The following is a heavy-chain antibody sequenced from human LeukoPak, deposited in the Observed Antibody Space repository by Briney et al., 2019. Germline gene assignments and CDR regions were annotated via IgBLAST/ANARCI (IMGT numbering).Heavy chain of an antibody. D-gene: IGHD3-10*01. CDR1: GFTFSSYA. J-gene: IGHJ4*02. CDR2: ISYDGSNK. CDR3: ARDTIVRGVIINFDY. Sequence: PGRSLRLSCAASGFTFSSYAMHWVRQAPGKGLEWVAVISYDGSNKYYADSVKGRFTISRDNSKNTLYLQMNSLRAEDTAVYYCARDTIVRGVIINFDYWGQGTLVTVSS. V-gene: IGHV3-30-3*01.